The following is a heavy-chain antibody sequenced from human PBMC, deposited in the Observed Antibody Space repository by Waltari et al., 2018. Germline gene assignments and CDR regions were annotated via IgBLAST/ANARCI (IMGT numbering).Heavy chain of an antibody. Sequence: EVQLLESGGGLVQPGGSLILSCSASGFTFSSYSMSWVCQAPGKGLEWVSAIRGGDGTTYYADSVKGRFTISRDNSRNTLYLQMNSLRAEDTAIYYCASHVDSAPWGQGTLVTVSS. D-gene: IGHD5-18*01. CDR2: IRGGDGTT. CDR3: ASHVDSAP. CDR1: GFTFSSYS. V-gene: IGHV3-23*01. J-gene: IGHJ4*02.